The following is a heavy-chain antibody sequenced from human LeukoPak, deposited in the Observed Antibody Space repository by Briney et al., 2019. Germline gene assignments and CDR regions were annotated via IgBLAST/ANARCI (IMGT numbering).Heavy chain of an antibody. Sequence: PGGSLRLSCAASGFTFSSYAMRWVRHAPGKGLGWGSGISGSGGSTYYAGSVKGRFTIARDNSKNTLYLQMNSLRAEDTAVYYCAKGNCRGTSCYSDYWGQGTLVTVSS. CDR3: AKGNCRGTSCYSDY. CDR1: GFTFSSYA. J-gene: IGHJ4*02. V-gene: IGHV3-23*01. D-gene: IGHD2-2*02. CDR2: ISGSGGST.